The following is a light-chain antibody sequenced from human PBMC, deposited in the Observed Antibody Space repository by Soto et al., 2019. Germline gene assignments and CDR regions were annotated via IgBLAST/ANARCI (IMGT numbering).Light chain of an antibody. CDR2: GAT. CDR1: QSLSSLY. V-gene: IGKV3-20*01. Sequence: EIVLTQSPATLSLSPGDTGTLSCRANQSLSSLYLAWYQQTPGQAPRLLMHGATSRAAGIPDRFSGSGSGTDFTLTIGKLEPEDFAVYYCQQYAASPFTFGPGTKVDTK. J-gene: IGKJ3*01. CDR3: QQYAASPFT.